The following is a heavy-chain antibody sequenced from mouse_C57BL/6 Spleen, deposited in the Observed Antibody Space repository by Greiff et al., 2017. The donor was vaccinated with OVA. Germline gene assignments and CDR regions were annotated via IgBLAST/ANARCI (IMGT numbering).Heavy chain of an antibody. CDR3: ARSGLYYGSSHFDY. J-gene: IGHJ2*01. CDR1: GYSFTGYY. D-gene: IGHD1-1*01. Sequence: VQLKESGPELVKPGASVKISCKASGYSFTGYYMNWVKQSPEKSLEWIGEINPSTGGTTYNQKFKAKATLTVDKSSSTAYMQLKSLTSEDSAVYYCARSGLYYGSSHFDYWGQGTTLTVSS. V-gene: IGHV1-42*01. CDR2: INPSTGGT.